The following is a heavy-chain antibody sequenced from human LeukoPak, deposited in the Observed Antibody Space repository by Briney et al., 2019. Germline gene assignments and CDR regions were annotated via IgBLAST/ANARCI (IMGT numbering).Heavy chain of an antibody. CDR2: IKEDGSEK. V-gene: IGHV3-7*03. CDR3: ARLLRYFDWRSSYYFDY. CDR1: GFTFSSYW. J-gene: IGHJ4*02. Sequence: GGSLRLSCAASGFTFSSYWMSWVRPAPGKGLEWVANIKEDGSEKYYVDSVKGRFTISRDNAKNSLYLQMNSLRAEDTAVYYCARLLRYFDWRSSYYFDYWGQGTLVTVSS. D-gene: IGHD3-9*01.